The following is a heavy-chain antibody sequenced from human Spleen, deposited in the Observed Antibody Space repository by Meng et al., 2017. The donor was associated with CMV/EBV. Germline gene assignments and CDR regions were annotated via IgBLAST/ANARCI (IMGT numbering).Heavy chain of an antibody. CDR2: IYYSGNT. CDR1: GGSVSSGSSY. Sequence: SGGSVSSGSSYCSWIRQPPGRGLEWIGSIYYSGNTDYSPSLKSRVSMSIATSKNQFSLKLSSLTAADTAVYYCARGLATASFWFDLWGQGNLVTVSS. V-gene: IGHV4-61*01. CDR3: ARGLATASFWFDL. J-gene: IGHJ5*02. D-gene: IGHD5-18*01.